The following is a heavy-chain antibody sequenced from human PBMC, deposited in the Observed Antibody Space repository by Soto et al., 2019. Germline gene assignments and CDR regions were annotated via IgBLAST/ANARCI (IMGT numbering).Heavy chain of an antibody. D-gene: IGHD3-3*01. CDR2: ICYGGST. V-gene: IGHV4-39*07. Sequence: SETLSLTCTVSGDSISSSSYSWGWIRQPPGKGLEWIGSICYGGSTNYNPSLKSRVTISVDTSKNQFSLKLSSVTAADTAVYYCARGRYYDFWSGYYHPYYYYGMDVWGQGTTVTVSS. CDR1: GDSISSSSYS. CDR3: ARGRYYDFWSGYYHPYYYYGMDV. J-gene: IGHJ6*02.